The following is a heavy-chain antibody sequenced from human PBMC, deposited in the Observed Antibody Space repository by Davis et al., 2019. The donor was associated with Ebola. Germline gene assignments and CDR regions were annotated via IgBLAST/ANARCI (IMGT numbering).Heavy chain of an antibody. D-gene: IGHD6-6*01. J-gene: IGHJ6*03. CDR3: ARDRSSSGYYYYYMDV. Sequence: PGGSLRLSCAASGFTFSSYAMSWVRQAPGKGLEWVSAISGSGGSTYYADSVKGRFTISRDNSKNTLYLQMNSLRAEDTAVYYCARDRSSSGYYYYYMDVWGKGTTVTVSS. V-gene: IGHV3-23*01. CDR2: ISGSGGST. CDR1: GFTFSSYA.